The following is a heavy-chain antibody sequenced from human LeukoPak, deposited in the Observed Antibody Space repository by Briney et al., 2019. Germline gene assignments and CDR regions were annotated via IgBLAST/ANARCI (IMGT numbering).Heavy chain of an antibody. D-gene: IGHD6-6*01. J-gene: IGHJ4*02. V-gene: IGHV4-59*08. CDR2: VYYTGST. Sequence: PETLSLTCSVSGGSVSNYYWSWIRQPPGKGLEWIGYVYYTGSTNYNPSLKSRVTMFEDKSKNQFSLRLYSVTVADTAVYYCARHFAYSSSSYFDYWGQGSLVTVSS. CDR3: ARHFAYSSSSYFDY. CDR1: GGSVSNYY.